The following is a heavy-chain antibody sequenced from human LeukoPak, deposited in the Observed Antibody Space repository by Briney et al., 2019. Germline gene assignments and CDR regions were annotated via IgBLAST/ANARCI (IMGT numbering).Heavy chain of an antibody. CDR2: MNQDGSEK. Sequence: GGSLRLSCAASGFTFSESWMSWVRQAPGKGLEWVAKMNQDGSEKDYVDYVNGRFTISRGNARESLYLQMNSLRAEDTAMYYCARDSAGNDYWGQGTLVTVSS. CDR3: ARDSAGNDY. CDR1: GFTFSESW. D-gene: IGHD6-13*01. V-gene: IGHV3-7*01. J-gene: IGHJ4*02.